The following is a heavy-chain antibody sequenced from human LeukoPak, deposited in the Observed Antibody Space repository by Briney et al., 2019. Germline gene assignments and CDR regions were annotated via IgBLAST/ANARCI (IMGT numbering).Heavy chain of an antibody. CDR2: INHSGST. Sequence: SETLSLTCAVYGGSFSGYYWSWIRQPPGKGLEWIGEINHSGSTNYNPSLKSRVTISVDTSKNQFSLKLSSVTAADTAGYYCARGRGYSSGWYGSRWFDPWGQGTLVTVSS. V-gene: IGHV4-34*01. J-gene: IGHJ5*02. CDR1: GGSFSGYY. CDR3: ARGRGYSSGWYGSRWFDP. D-gene: IGHD6-19*01.